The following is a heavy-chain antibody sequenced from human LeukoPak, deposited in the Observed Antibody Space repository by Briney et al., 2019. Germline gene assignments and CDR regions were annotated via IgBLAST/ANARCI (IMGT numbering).Heavy chain of an antibody. CDR2: INYSGST. D-gene: IGHD5-24*01. J-gene: IGHJ5*02. V-gene: IGHV4-30-4*08. CDR3: AREEMATMNWFDP. Sequence: SQTLSLTCTVSGGSISSGDYYWSWIRQPPGKGLEWIGYINYSGSTYYNPSLKSRVTISVDTSKNQFSLKLSSVTAADTAVYYCAREEMATMNWFDPWGQGTLVTVSS. CDR1: GGSISSGDYY.